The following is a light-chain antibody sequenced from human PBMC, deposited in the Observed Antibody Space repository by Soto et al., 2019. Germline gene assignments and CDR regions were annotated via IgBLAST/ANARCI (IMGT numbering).Light chain of an antibody. CDR3: SSYAGSSNV. J-gene: IGLJ1*01. CDR1: SSDVGGYNY. CDR2: EVS. V-gene: IGLV2-14*01. Sequence: QSVLTQPASVSGSPGQSITISCTGTSSDVGGYNYVSWFQQHPGKAPKLMSYEVSDRPSGISNRFSGSKSGNTASLTISGLHAEDEADYYCSSYAGSSNVFGTGTKLTVL.